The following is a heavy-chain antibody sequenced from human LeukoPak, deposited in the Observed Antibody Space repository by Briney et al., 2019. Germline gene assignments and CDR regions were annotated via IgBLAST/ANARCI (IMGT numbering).Heavy chain of an antibody. CDR2: IYYSGST. J-gene: IGHJ5*02. CDR1: GGSISSGDYY. Sequence: SETLSLTCTVSGGSISSGDYYWSWIRQPPGKGLEWIGYIYYSGSTYYNPSLKSRVTISVDTSKNQFSLKLSSVTAADTAVYYCARAEPGWALTDWFDPWGQGTLVTVSS. D-gene: IGHD1-14*01. CDR3: ARAEPGWALTDWFDP. V-gene: IGHV4-30-4*01.